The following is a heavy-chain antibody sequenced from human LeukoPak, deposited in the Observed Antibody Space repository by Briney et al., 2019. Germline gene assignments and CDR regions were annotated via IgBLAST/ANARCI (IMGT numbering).Heavy chain of an antibody. CDR3: ARVRPTVVGYDAFDI. J-gene: IGHJ3*02. CDR2: MYYSGST. D-gene: IGHD4-23*01. Sequence: PSETLSLTFTVSGRSISSGGYYWSWLRQHPGKGLEWIEYMYYSGSTYYNPSLKSRVTISVDTSKNQFSLKLSSVTAADTAVYYCARVRPTVVGYDAFDIWGQGTMVTVSS. V-gene: IGHV4-31*03. CDR1: GRSISSGGYY.